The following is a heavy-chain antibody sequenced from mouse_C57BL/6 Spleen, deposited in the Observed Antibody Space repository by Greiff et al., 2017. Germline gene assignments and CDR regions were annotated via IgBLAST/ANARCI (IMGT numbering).Heavy chain of an antibody. V-gene: IGHV1-82*01. J-gene: IGHJ3*01. CDR3: ARSRNSSGYVGAY. CDR1: GYAFSSSW. D-gene: IGHD3-2*02. Sequence: VQLQQSGPELVKPGASVKISCKASGYAFSSSWMNWVKQRPEKGLEWIGRIYPGDGDTNYNGKFKGKATLTADKSSSTAYMQLSSLTSEDSAVYFCARSRNSSGYVGAYWGQGTLVTVSA. CDR2: IYPGDGDT.